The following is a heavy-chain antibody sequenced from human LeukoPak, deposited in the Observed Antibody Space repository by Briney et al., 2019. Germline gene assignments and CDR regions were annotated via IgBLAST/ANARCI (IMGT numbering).Heavy chain of an antibody. V-gene: IGHV3-23*01. CDR2: ISDSGGRT. CDR1: GFTFSRYG. D-gene: IGHD4-11*01. CDR3: AKRVDYSSPGGYFDH. J-gene: IGHJ4*02. Sequence: GGSLRLSCAASGFTFSRYGMNWVRQAPGKGPEWLSSISDSGGRTYYTDSVKGRFTISRDKSRNMVYLQMDSLRVEDTAVYYCAKRVDYSSPGGYFDHWGQGTQVTVSS.